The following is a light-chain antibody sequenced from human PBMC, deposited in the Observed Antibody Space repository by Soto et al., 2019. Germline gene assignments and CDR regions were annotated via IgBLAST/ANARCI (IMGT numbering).Light chain of an antibody. CDR3: SSYTSGSTWV. CDR1: SSDVGGYNY. Sequence: QSALTQPASVSGSPGQSITISCTGTSSDVGGYNYVSWYQQHPGKAPKLMIYEVSNRPSGVSNRFSGSKSGNTASLTISVLQAEDEADYSCSSYTSGSTWVFGGGTKLTVL. CDR2: EVS. V-gene: IGLV2-14*01. J-gene: IGLJ3*02.